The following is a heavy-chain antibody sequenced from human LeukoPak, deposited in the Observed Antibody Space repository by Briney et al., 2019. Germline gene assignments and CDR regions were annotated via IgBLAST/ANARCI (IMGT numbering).Heavy chain of an antibody. Sequence: SQTLSLTCAVSGGSISSGGYSWSWIRQPPGKGLEWIGYIYYSGSTYYNPSLKSRVTISADTSKNQFSLKLSSVTAADTAVYYCARDNPFKYDYVNWGQGTLVTVSS. D-gene: IGHD3-16*01. CDR2: IYYSGST. CDR1: GGSISSGGYS. V-gene: IGHV4-30-4*07. J-gene: IGHJ4*02. CDR3: ARDNPFKYDYVN.